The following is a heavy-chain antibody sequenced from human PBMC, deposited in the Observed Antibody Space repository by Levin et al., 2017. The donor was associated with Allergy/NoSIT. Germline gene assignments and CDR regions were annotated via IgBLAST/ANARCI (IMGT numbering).Heavy chain of an antibody. CDR3: ASHDRYMVRGYYYGMDV. J-gene: IGHJ6*02. V-gene: IGHV1-69*06. D-gene: IGHD3-10*01. CDR2: IIPIFGTA. Sequence: SVKVSCKASGGTFSSYAISWVRQAPGQGLEWMGGIIPIFGTANYAQKFQGRVTITADKSTNTAYMELSSLRSEDTAVYYCASHDRYMVRGYYYGMDVWGQGTTVTVSS. CDR1: GGTFSSYA.